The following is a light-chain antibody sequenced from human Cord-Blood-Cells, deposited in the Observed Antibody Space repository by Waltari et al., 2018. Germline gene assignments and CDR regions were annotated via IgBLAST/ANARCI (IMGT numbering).Light chain of an antibody. V-gene: IGKV1-9*01. CDR3: QQLNSYRPP. Sequence: DIQLTQSPSFLSASVVDRVTITCRASECISSYLAWYQQKPGKAPKLLIYAASTLQSGIASTFSCSGSETEFTLTISSLQSEDFAPYYCQQLNSYRPPLGQGIKLEIK. J-gene: IGKJ2*01. CDR2: AAS. CDR1: ECISSY.